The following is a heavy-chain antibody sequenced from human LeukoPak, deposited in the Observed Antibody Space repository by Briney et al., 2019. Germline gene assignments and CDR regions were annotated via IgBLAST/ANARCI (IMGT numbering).Heavy chain of an antibody. J-gene: IGHJ1*01. V-gene: IGHV5-51*01. CDR3: ARYSGSYSDYFQR. Sequence: GESRKISCKGSGYSFTSYWIGWVRQMPGKGLEWMGMIYPGDSDTRYSPSFEGQVTISADKYISAAYLQWSSLKASDTAMYYCARYSGSYSDYFQRWGQGMLVSVSS. D-gene: IGHD1-26*01. CDR2: IYPGDSDT. CDR1: GYSFTSYW.